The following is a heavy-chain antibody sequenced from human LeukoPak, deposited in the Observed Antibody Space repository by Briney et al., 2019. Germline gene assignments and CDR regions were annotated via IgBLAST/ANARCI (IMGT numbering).Heavy chain of an antibody. CDR2: ISGSGGST. CDR3: AKDTVPAAMYYYYYMDV. V-gene: IGHV3-23*01. Sequence: PGGSLRLSCAASGFTFSSYAMSWVRQAPGKRLEWVSAISGSGGSTYYADSVKGRLTISRDNSKNTLYLQMNSLRAEDTAVYYCAKDTVPAAMYYYYYMDVWGKGTTVTVSS. D-gene: IGHD2-2*01. J-gene: IGHJ6*03. CDR1: GFTFSSYA.